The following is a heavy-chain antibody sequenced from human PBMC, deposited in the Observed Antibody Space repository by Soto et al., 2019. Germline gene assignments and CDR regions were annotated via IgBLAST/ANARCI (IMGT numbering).Heavy chain of an antibody. CDR2: ISGSGSST. D-gene: IGHD5-12*01. CDR1: VFTFSNYV. J-gene: IGHJ5*02. V-gene: IGHV3-23*01. CDR3: AKKAYEKWFDP. Sequence: VGSLRLSCAASVFTFSNYVMYCVRHSPGKWLEWVSTISGSGSSTYYADSVKGRFTISRDNSKNTLYLQMNSLRDEDTAVYYCAKKAYEKWFDPWGQGTQVTV.